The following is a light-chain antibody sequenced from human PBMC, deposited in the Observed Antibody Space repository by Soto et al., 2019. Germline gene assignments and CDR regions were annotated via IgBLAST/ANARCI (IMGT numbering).Light chain of an antibody. Sequence: QSALTQPPSASGSPGQSVTISCTGTSSDVGGYNYVSWYQQHPGKAPKLMIYEVSKRPSGVPDRFSGSKSGHTASLTVSGLQAEDKDNYYRSSYAGSNNLVFGGGTKVTVL. CDR2: EVS. CDR1: SSDVGGYNY. CDR3: SSYAGSNNLV. V-gene: IGLV2-8*01. J-gene: IGLJ2*01.